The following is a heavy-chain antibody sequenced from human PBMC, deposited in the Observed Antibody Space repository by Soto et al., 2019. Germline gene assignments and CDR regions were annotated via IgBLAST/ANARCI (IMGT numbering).Heavy chain of an antibody. J-gene: IGHJ4*02. CDR3: ARDMGLRFLEWAPLDY. CDR2: INSDGSST. CDR1: GFTFSSYL. V-gene: IGHV3-74*01. D-gene: IGHD3-3*01. Sequence: GGSLRLSCAASGFTFSSYLMHWVRQAPGKGLVWVSRINSDGSSTSYADSVKGRFTISRDNAKNTLYLQMNSLRAEDTAVYYCARDMGLRFLEWAPLDYWGQGTLVTVSS.